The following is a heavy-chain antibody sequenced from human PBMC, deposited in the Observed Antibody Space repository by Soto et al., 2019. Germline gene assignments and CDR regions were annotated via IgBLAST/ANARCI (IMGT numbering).Heavy chain of an antibody. CDR3: STSGFYRLGL. CDR1: CVTVIDVSW. V-gene: IGHV4-4*02. D-gene: IGHD6-25*01. J-gene: IGHJ2*01. Sequence: AVVCVTVIDVSWRRSVRQPPGKGLEWIGEIHPRRATTYNPSLKSRVTISVAKSKNQFPLKLNSVTAADMNKIYCSTSGFYRLGLWCR. CDR2: IHPRRAT.